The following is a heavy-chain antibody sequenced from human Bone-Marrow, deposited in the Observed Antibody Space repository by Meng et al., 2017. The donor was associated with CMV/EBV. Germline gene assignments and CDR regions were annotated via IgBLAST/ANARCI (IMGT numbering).Heavy chain of an antibody. V-gene: IGHV1-2*02. CDR2: INPNSGGT. D-gene: IGHD5-18*01. CDR3: AARGYNYGQNFEY. CDR1: GYTVTDYY. J-gene: IGHJ4*02. Sequence: QVQLLQSGNEVAKPGASVKVPCKASGYTVTDYYMHWVRQAPGQGLEWMGWINPNSGGTSYAQKFQGRVTMTRDTSINTAYMELTSLTPDDTAVYYCAARGYNYGQNFEYWGQGTLVTVSS.